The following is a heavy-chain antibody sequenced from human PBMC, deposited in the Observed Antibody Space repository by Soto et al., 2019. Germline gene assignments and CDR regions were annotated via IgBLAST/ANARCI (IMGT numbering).Heavy chain of an antibody. CDR2: INAGNGNT. CDR3: ASATYGSGSYYTDLDYYYDMDV. CDR1: GYTFTSYA. J-gene: IGHJ6*03. V-gene: IGHV1-3*01. Sequence: QVQLVQSGDEVKKPGASVKVSCKASGYTFTSYAMHWVRQAPGQRLEWMGWINAGNGNTKYSQKFQGRVTITRDTSASTAYMELSSLRSEDTAVYYCASATYGSGSYYTDLDYYYDMDVWGKGTTVSVSS. D-gene: IGHD3-10*01.